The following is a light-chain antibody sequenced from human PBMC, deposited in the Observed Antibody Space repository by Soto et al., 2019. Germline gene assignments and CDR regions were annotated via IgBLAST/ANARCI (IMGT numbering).Light chain of an antibody. CDR2: GAS. V-gene: IGKV1-39*01. CDR3: QQTYSTPYT. J-gene: IGKJ2*01. CDR1: QSISSY. Sequence: DIQMTQSPSSLSASVGDRVTITCRASQSISSYLNWYQQKPGKAPKFLMYGASSLQSGVPSRFSGSGSGTDFTLTISSLQPEDFATYYCQQTYSTPYTFGQGTELEIK.